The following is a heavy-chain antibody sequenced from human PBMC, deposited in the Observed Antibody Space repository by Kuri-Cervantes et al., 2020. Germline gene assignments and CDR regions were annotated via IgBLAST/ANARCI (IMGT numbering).Heavy chain of an antibody. Sequence: SETLSLTCAVSGYSISSSNWWGWIRQLPGKGLEWIGYIYHSGSTYYNPSLKSRVTISVDRSKIQFSLELSSVTAADTAVYYCAREGTDIVVVPAAFAGEGAPLGYWGQGTLVTVSS. V-gene: IGHV4-28*03. CDR3: AREGTDIVVVPAAFAGEGAPLGY. CDR2: IYHSGST. CDR1: GYSISSSNW. D-gene: IGHD2-2*01. J-gene: IGHJ4*02.